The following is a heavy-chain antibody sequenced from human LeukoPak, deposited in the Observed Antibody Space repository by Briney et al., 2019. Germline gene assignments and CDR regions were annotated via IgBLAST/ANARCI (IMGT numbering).Heavy chain of an antibody. V-gene: IGHV3-48*01. CDR1: GFTFSSYG. Sequence: GGSLRLSCPASGFTFSSYGMNWVRQARGKGLEWISYFSTSSGTISYADSVKGRFTISRDNAKNSLYLQMNSLRAEDTAVYYCARDSLYAFDIWGQGTMVTVSS. J-gene: IGHJ3*02. CDR3: ARDSLYAFDI. CDR2: FSTSSGTI.